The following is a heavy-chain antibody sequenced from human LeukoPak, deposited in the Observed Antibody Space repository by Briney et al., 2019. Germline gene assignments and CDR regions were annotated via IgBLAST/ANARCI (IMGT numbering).Heavy chain of an antibody. J-gene: IGHJ6*02. D-gene: IGHD4-17*01. CDR2: ISWNSGSI. V-gene: IGHV3-9*01. Sequence: GGSLRLSCAASGFTFDDYAMHWVRQAPGKGLEWVSGISWNSGSIGYADSVKGRFTISRDNAKNSLYLQMNSLRAEDTALYYCAKDISFGPYGDNGYYGMDVWGQGTTVTVSS. CDR3: AKDISFGPYGDNGYYGMDV. CDR1: GFTFDDYA.